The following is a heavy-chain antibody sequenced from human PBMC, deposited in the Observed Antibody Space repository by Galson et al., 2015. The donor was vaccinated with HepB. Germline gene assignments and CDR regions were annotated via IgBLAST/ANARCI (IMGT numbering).Heavy chain of an antibody. V-gene: IGHV3-11*06. CDR3: ARDPEPYYDFWSGYYNNPYYFDY. Sequence: SLRLSCAASGFTFSDYYMSWIRQAPGKGLEWVSYISSSSSYTNYADSVKGRFTISRDNAKNSLYLQMNSLRAEDTAVYYCARDPEPYYDFWSGYYNNPYYFDYWGQGTLVTVSS. CDR2: ISSSSSYT. J-gene: IGHJ4*02. CDR1: GFTFSDYY. D-gene: IGHD3-3*01.